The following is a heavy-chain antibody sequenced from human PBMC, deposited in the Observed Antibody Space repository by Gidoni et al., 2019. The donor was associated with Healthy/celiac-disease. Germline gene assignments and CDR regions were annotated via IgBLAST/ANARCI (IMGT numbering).Heavy chain of an antibody. V-gene: IGHV3-15*01. J-gene: IGHJ4*02. CDR2: SKSKTDGGTT. D-gene: IGHD3-10*01. CDR3: TTEESRGPFDY. CDR1: GFTVSNAW. Sequence: EVQLVESGGGLVEPGGSLSLSCEASGFTVSNAWMSCVRQAPGTGLEWVGRSKSKTDGGTTDYAAPVKGRFTISRYDSKNTLYLQMNSLKTEDTAVYYCTTEESRGPFDYWGQGTLVTVSS.